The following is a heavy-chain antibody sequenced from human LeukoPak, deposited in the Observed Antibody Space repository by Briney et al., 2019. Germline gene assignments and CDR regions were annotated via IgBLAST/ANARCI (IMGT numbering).Heavy chain of an antibody. CDR1: GGSISSYY. CDR2: IYYSGST. V-gene: IGHV4-59*01. D-gene: IGHD3-22*01. Sequence: SETLSLTCTVSGGSISSYYWSWIRQPPGKGLEWIGYIYYSGSTNYNPSLKSRLTISVDTSKNQFSLKLSSVTAAETAVYYCARARYYYDSSGYRYYYGMDVWGQGTTVTVSS. J-gene: IGHJ6*02. CDR3: ARARYYYDSSGYRYYYGMDV.